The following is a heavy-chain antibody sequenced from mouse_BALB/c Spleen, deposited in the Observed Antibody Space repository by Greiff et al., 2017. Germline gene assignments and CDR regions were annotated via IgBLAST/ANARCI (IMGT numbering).Heavy chain of an antibody. CDR3: ARELRYFDY. D-gene: IGHD1-1*01. Sequence: QVQLQQPGAELVKPGAPVKLSCKASGYTFTSYWMNWVKQRPGRGLEWIGRIDPSDSETHYNQKFKDKATLTVDKSSSTAYIQLSSLTSEDSAVYYCARELRYFDYWGQGTTLTVSS. V-gene: IGHV1-69*02. CDR2: IDPSDSET. CDR1: GYTFTSYW. J-gene: IGHJ2*01.